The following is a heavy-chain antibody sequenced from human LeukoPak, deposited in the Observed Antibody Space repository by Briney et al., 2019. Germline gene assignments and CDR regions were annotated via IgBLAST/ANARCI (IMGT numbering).Heavy chain of an antibody. CDR1: GGTFSSYA. D-gene: IGHD4-17*01. CDR2: IIPIFGTA. V-gene: IGHV1-69*13. Sequence: GASVKVSYKASGGTFSSYAISWVRQAPGQGLEWMGGIIPIFGTANYAQKFQGRVTITADESTSTAYMELSSLRSEDTAVYYCARGKGAYGDYDVANWFDPWGQGTLVTVSS. J-gene: IGHJ5*02. CDR3: ARGKGAYGDYDVANWFDP.